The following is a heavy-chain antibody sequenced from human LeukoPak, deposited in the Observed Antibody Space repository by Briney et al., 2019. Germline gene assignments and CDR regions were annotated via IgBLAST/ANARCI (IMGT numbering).Heavy chain of an antibody. CDR1: GYTFTSYG. CDR2: ISAYNGNT. J-gene: IGHJ4*02. V-gene: IGHV1-18*04. Sequence: ASVKVSCKASGYTFTSYGISWVRQDPGQGLEWMGWISAYNGNTNYAQKLQGRVTMTTDTSTSTAYMELRSLRSDDTAVYYCARGVSGYSYGRSFDYWGQGTLVTVSS. CDR3: ARGVSGYSYGRSFDY. D-gene: IGHD5-18*01.